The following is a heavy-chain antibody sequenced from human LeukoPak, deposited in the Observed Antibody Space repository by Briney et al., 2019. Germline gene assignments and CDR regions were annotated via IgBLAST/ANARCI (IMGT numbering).Heavy chain of an antibody. J-gene: IGHJ5*02. CDR1: GFTFSSYN. CDR3: ARGKTSQNIVTRKTYNWFDP. D-gene: IGHD2/OR15-2a*01. Sequence: NPGGSLRLSCAASGFTFSSYNMNWVRQAPGKGLEWVSSISSSDYIYYADSVKGRFAISRDNAKYSLYLQMKSLRAEDTAVYYCARGKTSQNIVTRKTYNWFDPWGQGTLVTVSS. CDR2: ISSSDYI. V-gene: IGHV3-21*01.